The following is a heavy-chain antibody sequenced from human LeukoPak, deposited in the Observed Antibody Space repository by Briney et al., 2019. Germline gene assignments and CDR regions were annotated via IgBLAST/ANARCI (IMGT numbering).Heavy chain of an antibody. V-gene: IGHV4-39*01. Sequence: PSETLSLTCTVSGVSISSSSYYWGWIRQPPGKGLEWIGSIYYSGSTYYNPSLKSRVTISVDTSKNQFSLKLSSVTAADTAVYYCARQSKDAVQAQDYYDSSGSKYFDYWGQGTLVTVSS. D-gene: IGHD3-22*01. J-gene: IGHJ4*02. CDR1: GVSISSSSYY. CDR3: ARQSKDAVQAQDYYDSSGSKYFDY. CDR2: IYYSGST.